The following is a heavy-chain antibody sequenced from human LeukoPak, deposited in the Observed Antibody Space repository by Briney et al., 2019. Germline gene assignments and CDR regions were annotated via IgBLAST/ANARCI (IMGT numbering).Heavy chain of an antibody. D-gene: IGHD6-13*01. V-gene: IGHV1-2*02. J-gene: IGHJ3*01. CDR1: GYTFTGYY. Sequence: VASVKVSCKASGYTFTGYYMHWVRQAPGQGLEWMGWINPNSGGTNYAQKFQGRVTMTRDTSISTAYMELSRLRSDDTAVYYCARPARIAASGRYAFDFWGEGTLVTVSS. CDR3: ARPARIAASGRYAFDF. CDR2: INPNSGGT.